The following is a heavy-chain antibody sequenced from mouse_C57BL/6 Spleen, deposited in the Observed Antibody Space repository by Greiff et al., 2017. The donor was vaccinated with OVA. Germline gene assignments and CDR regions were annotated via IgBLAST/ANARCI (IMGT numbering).Heavy chain of an antibody. Sequence: EVKLLESGGGLVQPGGSMKLSCVASGFTFSNYWMNWVRQSPEKGLEWVAQIRLKSDNYATHYAESVKGRFTISRDDSKSSVYLQMNNLRAEDTGIYYCTITTVGYFDVWGTGTTVTVSS. D-gene: IGHD1-1*01. CDR3: TITTVGYFDV. CDR1: GFTFSNYW. V-gene: IGHV6-3*01. J-gene: IGHJ1*03. CDR2: IRLKSDNYAT.